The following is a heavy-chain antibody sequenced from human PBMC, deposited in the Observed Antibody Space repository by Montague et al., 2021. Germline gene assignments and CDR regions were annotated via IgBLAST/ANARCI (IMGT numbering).Heavy chain of an antibody. CDR1: GVSISSSHTH. J-gene: IGHJ4*02. CDR3: VRHYDSAAPGFDY. V-gene: IGHV4-39*01. Sequence: SETLSLTCTVSGVSISSSHTHWSWIRQSPGKEPEWIGHIYYSGSTYYNPSLNSRVIISVDTSKNQFSLRLNSVTAADTAVFYCVRHYDSAAPGFDYWGQGILVTVSS. D-gene: IGHD3-22*01. CDR2: IYYSGST.